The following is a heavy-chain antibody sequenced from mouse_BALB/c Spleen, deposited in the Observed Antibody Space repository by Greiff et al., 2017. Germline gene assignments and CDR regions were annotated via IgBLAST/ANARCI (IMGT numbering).Heavy chain of an antibody. CDR2: IRNKANGYTT. CDR3: ARDGYYDAMDD. J-gene: IGHJ4*01. V-gene: IGHV7-3*02. CDR1: GFTFTDYY. D-gene: IGHD2-2*01. Sequence: EVQVVESGGGLVQPGGSLRLSCATSGFTFTDYYMSWVRQPPGKALEWLGFIRNKANGYTTEYSASVKGRFTISRDNSQSILYLQMNTLRAEDSATDYCARDGYYDAMDDWGQGTSVTVSS.